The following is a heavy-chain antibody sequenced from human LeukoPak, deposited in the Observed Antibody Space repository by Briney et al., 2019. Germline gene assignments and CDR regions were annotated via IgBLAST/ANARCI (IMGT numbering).Heavy chain of an antibody. D-gene: IGHD5-12*01. CDR1: GGSIRSYY. Sequence: SETLSLTCTVSGGSIRSYYWSWIGQPPGKGREGIGYIYYSGSTNYNPSLKSRVTISVATSKNQFSLKLSSVTAADTAVYYCARAQGIVATIEYYFDYWGQGTLVTVSS. V-gene: IGHV4-59*01. J-gene: IGHJ4*02. CDR3: ARAQGIVATIEYYFDY. CDR2: IYYSGST.